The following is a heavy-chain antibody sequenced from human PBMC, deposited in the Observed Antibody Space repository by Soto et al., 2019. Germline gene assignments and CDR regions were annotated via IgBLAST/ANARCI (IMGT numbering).Heavy chain of an antibody. CDR3: STEGITLCGVGPDSSDY. Sequence: EVQLVESGGGLVKPGGSLRLSCAASGFTFSNAWMSWVRQAPGKGLEWVGRIKSKSDGGTTDDAAPVKGRFTSARNDSKNQLYLQKNSLKDEDTVVYYCSTEGITLCGVGPDSSDYWGQGTLVTVSS. J-gene: IGHJ4*02. CDR2: IKSKSDGGTT. CDR1: GFTFSNAW. V-gene: IGHV3-15*01. D-gene: IGHD3-3*01.